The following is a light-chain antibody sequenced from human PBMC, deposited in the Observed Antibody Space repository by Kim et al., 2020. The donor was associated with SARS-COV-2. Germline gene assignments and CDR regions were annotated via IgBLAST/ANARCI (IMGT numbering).Light chain of an antibody. CDR2: DAS. V-gene: IGKV3-11*01. Sequence: DIILTQSPATLSLSPGERATLSCRVSQSVGTFLAWYQQKSGQAPRLLIYDASNRATGIPARFSGSGSGTDFTLTISSLEPEDFAVYYCEQRRSWPLTLGGGTKVDIK. CDR3: EQRRSWPLT. J-gene: IGKJ4*01. CDR1: QSVGTF.